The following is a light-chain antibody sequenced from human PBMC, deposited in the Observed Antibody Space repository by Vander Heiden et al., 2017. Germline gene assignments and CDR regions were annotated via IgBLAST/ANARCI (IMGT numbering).Light chain of an antibody. CDR2: EVN. J-gene: IGLJ2*01. Sequence: QSTQPQPPSASRSPGQSVTFSGTRTNVGAGSYFYVSWYQQHPGKAPKLIIYEVNRRPSGVPDRFSGSKSGNTASLSVSGLQAEDEADYYCSSYAGGNNLLFGGGTRLRVL. CDR1: NVGAGSYFY. V-gene: IGLV2-8*01. CDR3: SSYAGGNNLL.